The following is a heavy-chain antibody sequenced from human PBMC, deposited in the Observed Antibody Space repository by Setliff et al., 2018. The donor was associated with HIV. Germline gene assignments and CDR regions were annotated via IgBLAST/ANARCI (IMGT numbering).Heavy chain of an antibody. CDR2: IIHSGNT. CDR3: ARGHYHDSRGYYLRAFDF. Sequence: KTSETLSLTCAVYGGSFSGFYWSWIRQPPGKGLEWIGEIIHSGNTNYNPSLKSRATISVDTSKGQFSLKLTSVTAADTAVYYCARGHYHDSRGYYLRAFDFWGQGTMVTVSS. CDR1: GGSFSGFY. J-gene: IGHJ3*01. D-gene: IGHD3-22*01. V-gene: IGHV4-34*01.